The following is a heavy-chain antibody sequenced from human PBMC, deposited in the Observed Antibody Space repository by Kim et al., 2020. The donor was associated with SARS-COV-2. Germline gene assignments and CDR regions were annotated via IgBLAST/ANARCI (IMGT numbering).Heavy chain of an antibody. D-gene: IGHD2-21*01. V-gene: IGHV3-11*01. CDR3: ARARLLTKPFTFDY. J-gene: IGHJ4*02. Sequence: DSVKGRFTLSSDNAKKSLYLQMNSLRAEDTAVYYCARARLLTKPFTFDYWGQGTLVTVSS.